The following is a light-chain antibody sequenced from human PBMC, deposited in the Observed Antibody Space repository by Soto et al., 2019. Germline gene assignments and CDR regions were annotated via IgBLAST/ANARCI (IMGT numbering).Light chain of an antibody. CDR1: RSLLYSSNHKNY. V-gene: IGKV4-1*01. CDR3: QQYYGTPLT. Sequence: DIVLTQSPDSLSVSLGERATIDCKSSRSLLYSSNHKNYLAWYQHKPGQPHRLLINWASARESGVPDRFSGAGSGTDFTLTISSLQAEDVAVYFCQQYYGTPLTFGGGTKVDIK. J-gene: IGKJ4*01. CDR2: WAS.